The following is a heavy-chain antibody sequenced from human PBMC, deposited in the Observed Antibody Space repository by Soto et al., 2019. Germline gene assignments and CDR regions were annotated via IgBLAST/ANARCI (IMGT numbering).Heavy chain of an antibody. Sequence: PSETLSLTCTVSGGSISSGGYYWSWIRQHPGKGLEWIGYIYYSGSTYYNPSLKSRVTISVDTSKNQFSLKLRSVTAADTAVYYWASLSSNATYYFNYWGQVTLVTVSS. CDR1: GGSISSGGYY. CDR2: IYYSGST. J-gene: IGHJ4*02. CDR3: ASLSSNATYYFNY. D-gene: IGHD2-15*01. V-gene: IGHV4-31*03.